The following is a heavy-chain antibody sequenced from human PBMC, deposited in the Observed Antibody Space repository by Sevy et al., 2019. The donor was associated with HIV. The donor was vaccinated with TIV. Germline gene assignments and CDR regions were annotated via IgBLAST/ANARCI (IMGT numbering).Heavy chain of an antibody. V-gene: IGHV3-30*18. CDR2: ISYDGSNK. Sequence: GGSLRLSCAASGFTFSSYGMHWVRQAPGKGLEWVAVISYDGSNKYYADSVKGRFTTSRDNSKNTLYLQMNSLRAEDTAVYYCAKDRGIVEYFQHWGQGTLVTVSS. CDR3: AKDRGIVEYFQH. J-gene: IGHJ1*01. D-gene: IGHD1-26*01. CDR1: GFTFSSYG.